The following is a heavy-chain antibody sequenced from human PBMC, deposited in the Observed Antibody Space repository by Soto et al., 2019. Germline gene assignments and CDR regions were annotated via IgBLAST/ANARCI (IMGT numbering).Heavy chain of an antibody. J-gene: IGHJ5*02. CDR2: IYHSGST. CDR3: ARGREWELWGWFDP. Sequence: PSETLSLTCAVSGGSISRSNWCSWVRQPPGKGLEWIGEIYHSGSTNYNPSLKSRVSISVDKSKNQFSLKLSSVTAADTAVYYCARGREWELWGWFDPWGQGTLVTVSS. CDR1: GGSISRSNW. D-gene: IGHD1-26*01. V-gene: IGHV4-4*02.